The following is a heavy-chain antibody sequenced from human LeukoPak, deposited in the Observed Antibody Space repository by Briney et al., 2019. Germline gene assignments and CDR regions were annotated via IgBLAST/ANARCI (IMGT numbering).Heavy chain of an antibody. CDR3: ARGKDSSSWIFDY. V-gene: IGHV4-59*01. J-gene: IGHJ4*02. CDR1: GGSISSYY. CDR2: IYYSGST. D-gene: IGHD6-13*01. Sequence: SETLSLTCAVSGGSISSYYWSWIRQPPGKGLNWIGFIYYSGSTNYNPSLKSRVTISVDTSKNQFSLKLSSVTAADTAVYYCARGKDSSSWIFDYWGQGTLVTVSS.